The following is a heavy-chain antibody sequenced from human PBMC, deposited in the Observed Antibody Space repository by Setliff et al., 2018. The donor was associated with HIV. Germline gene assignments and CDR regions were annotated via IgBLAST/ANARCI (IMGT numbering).Heavy chain of an antibody. Sequence: PGGSLRLSCAASGFTFSNNWMSWVRQAPGRGLEWVANVKEDGSDKYYVDSVKGRFTLFRDNAKNSLYLQMNSLRVEDTAIYYCARTIDYWGQGTLVTVSS. CDR3: ARTIDY. CDR2: VKEDGSDK. CDR1: GFTFSNNW. J-gene: IGHJ4*02. V-gene: IGHV3-7*02.